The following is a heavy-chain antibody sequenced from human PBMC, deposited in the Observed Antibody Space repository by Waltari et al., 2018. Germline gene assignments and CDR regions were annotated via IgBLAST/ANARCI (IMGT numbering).Heavy chain of an antibody. Sequence: DVQLVETGGGLIQPGGSLRLSCAASGFTVNHNYIGWVRQAPGRGLEWVSVIYDGDTTFDAESVKGRFTVSTDASKNTLFLQMNSLRADDTAVYYCAVLRFLRWFVDYWGQGLPVTVSS. CDR2: IYDGDTT. J-gene: IGHJ4*02. D-gene: IGHD3-3*01. CDR1: GFTVNHNY. V-gene: IGHV3-53*02. CDR3: AVLRFLRWFVDY.